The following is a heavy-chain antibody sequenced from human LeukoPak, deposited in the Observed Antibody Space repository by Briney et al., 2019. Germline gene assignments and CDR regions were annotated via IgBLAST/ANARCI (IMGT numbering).Heavy chain of an antibody. V-gene: IGHV1-2*02. Sequence: ASVKVSCKASGYTFTGCYMHWVRQAPGQGLEWMGWINPNSGGTNYAQKFQGRVTMTRDTSISTAYMELSRLRSDDTAVYYCARFRAHCSGGSCYQNWFDPWGQGTLVTVSS. J-gene: IGHJ5*02. D-gene: IGHD2-15*01. CDR1: GYTFTGCY. CDR2: INPNSGGT. CDR3: ARFRAHCSGGSCYQNWFDP.